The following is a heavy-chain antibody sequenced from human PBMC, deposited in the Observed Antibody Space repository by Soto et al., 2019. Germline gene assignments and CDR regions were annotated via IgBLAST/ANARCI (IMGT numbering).Heavy chain of an antibody. CDR3: ARAPIVGATPYYFDY. CDR1: GYTFTSYA. CDR2: INAGNGNT. Sequence: ASVKVSCKASGYTFTSYAMHWVRQAPGQRLEWMGWINAGNGNTKYSQKFQGRVTITRDTSASTAYMELSSLRSEDTAVYYCARAPIVGATPYYFDYWGQGTLVTVSS. V-gene: IGHV1-3*01. D-gene: IGHD1-26*01. J-gene: IGHJ4*02.